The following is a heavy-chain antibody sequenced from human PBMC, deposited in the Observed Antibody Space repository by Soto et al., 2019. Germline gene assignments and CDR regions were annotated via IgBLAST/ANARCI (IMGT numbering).Heavy chain of an antibody. CDR1: GFTFSSYA. CDR2: ISAGGGTT. V-gene: IGHV3-23*01. CDR3: ARDWWELRY. Sequence: EVQLLESGGGLVQPGGSLRLSCAASGFTFSSYAMSWVRQAPGKGLEWVSSISAGGGTTYYADSVKGRFTISRDNSKNTLYVQMNSLRADDTAIYYCARDWWELRYWGQGTLVTVSS. J-gene: IGHJ4*02. D-gene: IGHD1-26*01.